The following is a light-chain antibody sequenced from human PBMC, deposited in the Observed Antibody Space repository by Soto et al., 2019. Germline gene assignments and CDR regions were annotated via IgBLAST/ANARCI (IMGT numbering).Light chain of an antibody. CDR1: QDISNY. CDR2: DAS. J-gene: IGKJ2*01. Sequence: DIPMTQSPSSLSASVGDRVTITCQTSQDISNYLNWYQQKPGKAPKLLIYDASNLETGVPSRFSGSGSGTEFTFTISSLQPEDFATYYCQQYDIPPLFGQGTKVEIK. V-gene: IGKV1-33*01. CDR3: QQYDIPPL.